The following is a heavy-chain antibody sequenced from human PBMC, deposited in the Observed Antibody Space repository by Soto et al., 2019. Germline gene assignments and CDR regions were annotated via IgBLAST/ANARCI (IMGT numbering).Heavy chain of an antibody. CDR3: ARVFLELTP. CDR1: GYSFTNYG. Sequence: QLDLVQYGAEVKQPGASVKVSCKASGYSFTNYGIAWVRQAPGQRLEWMGSIGSDTGKPNCAENVHGRVSMTTDISTSKAYMEQRNQKSDDTAVYYCARVFLELTPWGHGTLVIVS. D-gene: IGHD1-7*01. J-gene: IGHJ5*02. V-gene: IGHV1-18*04. CDR2: IGSDTGKP.